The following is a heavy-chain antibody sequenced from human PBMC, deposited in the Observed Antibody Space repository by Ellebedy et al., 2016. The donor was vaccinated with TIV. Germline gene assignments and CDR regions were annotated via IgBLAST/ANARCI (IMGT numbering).Heavy chain of an antibody. D-gene: IGHD1-26*01. CDR2: FNSDGTIA. Sequence: PGGSLRLSCAASGFTFSTSWMHWVRQAPGKGLVWVSHFNSDGTIAYAESVKGRFTISRDNAKNMLYLQMNNLRAEDTALYYCARDGRIFGSTTSRGFDIWGQGTMVTVSS. CDR3: ARDGRIFGSTTSRGFDI. V-gene: IGHV3-74*01. CDR1: GFTFSTSW. J-gene: IGHJ3*02.